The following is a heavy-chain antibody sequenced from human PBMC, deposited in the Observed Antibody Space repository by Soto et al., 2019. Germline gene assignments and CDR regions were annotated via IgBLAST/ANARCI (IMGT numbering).Heavy chain of an antibody. CDR3: AKARKSLWGSWGPDAFDI. D-gene: IGHD3-16*01. V-gene: IGHV3-23*01. Sequence: GGSLRLSCAASGFTFSSYAMSWVRQAPGKGLEWVSAISGSGGSTYYADSVKGRFTISRDNSKNTLYLQMNSLRAEDTAVYYCAKARKSLWGSWGPDAFDIWGQGTMVTVSS. CDR1: GFTFSSYA. CDR2: ISGSGGST. J-gene: IGHJ3*02.